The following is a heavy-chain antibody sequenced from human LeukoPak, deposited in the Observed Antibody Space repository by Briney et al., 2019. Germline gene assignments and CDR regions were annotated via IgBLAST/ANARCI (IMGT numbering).Heavy chain of an antibody. Sequence: GGSLRLSCAASGFTFSSYDMHWVRQAPGKGLEWVAVISYDGSNNYYGDSVKGRFTISRDNSKNTLYLQMNSLRAEDTAVYYCAKDVQSTPYYYYGLDVWGQGTTVTVSS. V-gene: IGHV3-30*18. J-gene: IGHJ6*02. D-gene: IGHD2-15*01. CDR3: AKDVQSTPYYYYGLDV. CDR2: ISYDGSNN. CDR1: GFTFSSYD.